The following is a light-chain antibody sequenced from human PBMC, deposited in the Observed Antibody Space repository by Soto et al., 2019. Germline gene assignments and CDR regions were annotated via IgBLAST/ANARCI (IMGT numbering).Light chain of an antibody. CDR2: AAS. CDR3: QQSYSTPLT. J-gene: IGKJ4*01. V-gene: IGKV1-39*01. CDR1: QSISSY. Sequence: DIQMTQSPSSLSASVGDRVTITCRASQSISSYLNWYQQKPGKAPKLLIYAASSLQSGVLSRFSGSGSGTDFTLTISSLQPEDFETYYCQQSYSTPLTFGGGTKVEIK.